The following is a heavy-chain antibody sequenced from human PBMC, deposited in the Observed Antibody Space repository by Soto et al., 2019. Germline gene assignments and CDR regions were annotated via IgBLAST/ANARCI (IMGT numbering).Heavy chain of an antibody. CDR3: ARGRRDYVWGSYRFYYYYGMDV. J-gene: IGHJ6*02. D-gene: IGHD3-16*02. CDR2: INHSGST. V-gene: IGHV4-34*01. CDR1: GGSFSGYY. Sequence: SETLSLTCAVYGGSFSGYYWSWIRQPPGKGLEWIGEINHSGSTNYNPSLKSRVTISVDTSKNQFSLKLSSVTAADTAVYYCARGRRDYVWGSYRFYYYYGMDVWGQGTTVTVSS.